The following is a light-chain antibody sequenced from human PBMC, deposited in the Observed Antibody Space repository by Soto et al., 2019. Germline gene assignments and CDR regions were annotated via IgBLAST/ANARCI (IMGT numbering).Light chain of an antibody. V-gene: IGKV3-11*01. Sequence: EIVLTQSPATLSLSPGDRATLSCRASQSVDRYLAWYQEKPGQAPRLLIYDASDRATGIPDRFSGSGSGTDFTLIISSLEPEDFAVYYCQQGSNGYTFGQGTKLEIK. J-gene: IGKJ2*01. CDR2: DAS. CDR3: QQGSNGYT. CDR1: QSVDRY.